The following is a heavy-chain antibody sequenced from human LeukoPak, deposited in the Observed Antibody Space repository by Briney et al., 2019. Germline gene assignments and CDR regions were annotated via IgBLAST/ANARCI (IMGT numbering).Heavy chain of an antibody. CDR2: IKSKTDGGTT. V-gene: IGHV3-15*01. Sequence: GGSLRLSCAASGFTFHDYAMHWVRQAPGKGLEWVGRIKSKTDGGTTDYAAPVKGRFTISRDDSKNTLYLQTNSLKTEDTAVYYCTTVRSSGWYQDGLAGDYWGQGTLVTVSS. J-gene: IGHJ4*02. D-gene: IGHD6-19*01. CDR1: GFTFHDYA. CDR3: TTVRSSGWYQDGLAGDY.